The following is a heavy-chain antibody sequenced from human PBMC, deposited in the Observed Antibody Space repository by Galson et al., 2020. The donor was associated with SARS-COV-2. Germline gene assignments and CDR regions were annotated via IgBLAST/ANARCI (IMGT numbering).Heavy chain of an antibody. CDR2: IRDKANGYTT. V-gene: IGHV3-72*01. D-gene: IGHD2-21*02. Sequence: VGSLRLSCAASGFTFRVHHMDWVRQAPGMGLEWVGRIRDKANGYTTEYAASVKGRFTISRDYSKNSLYLQMNSLKTEDTAVYYCSRFLGVTVGGENYYGMVVWGQGTTVTVSS. CDR1: GFTFRVHH. CDR3: SRFLGVTVGGENYYGMVV. J-gene: IGHJ6*02.